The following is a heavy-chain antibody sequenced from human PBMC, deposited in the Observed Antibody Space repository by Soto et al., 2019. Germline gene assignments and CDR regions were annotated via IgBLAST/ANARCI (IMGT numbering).Heavy chain of an antibody. CDR2: IWYDGSNK. CDR3: ARDGVVVVPAAIPPQTRYYYYYGMDV. V-gene: IGHV3-33*01. Sequence: HPGGSLRLSCAASGFTFSSYGMHWVRQAPGKGLEWVAVIWYDGSNKYYADSVKGRFTISRDNSKNTLYLQMNSLRAEDTAVYYCARDGVVVVPAAIPPQTRYYYYYGMDVWGQGTTVTVSS. D-gene: IGHD2-2*02. CDR1: GFTFSSYG. J-gene: IGHJ6*02.